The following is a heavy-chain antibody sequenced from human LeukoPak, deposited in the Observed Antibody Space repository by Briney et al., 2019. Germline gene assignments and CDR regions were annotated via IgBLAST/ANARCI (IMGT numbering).Heavy chain of an antibody. CDR1: GFTVSSNY. J-gene: IGHJ4*02. CDR3: AKGGYYGSGNYYITHFDY. CDR2: IYSGGST. Sequence: GGSLRLSCAASGFTVSSNYMSWVRQAPGKGLEWVSVIYSGGSTYYADSVKGRFTISRDNAKNSLYLQMNSLRAEDTALYYCAKGGYYGSGNYYITHFDYWGRGTLVTVSS. V-gene: IGHV3-53*05. D-gene: IGHD3-10*01.